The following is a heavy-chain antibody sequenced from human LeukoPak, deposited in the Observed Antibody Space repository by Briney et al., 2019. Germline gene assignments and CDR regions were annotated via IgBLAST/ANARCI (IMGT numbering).Heavy chain of an antibody. Sequence: AASVKVSCKASGYTFTGYYMHWVRQAPGQGLEWMGWINPNSGGTNYAQKFQGRVTLTRDTSISTAYMELSRLRSDDTAVYYCARSGADNWNYEFDYWGQGTLITVSS. J-gene: IGHJ4*02. CDR1: GYTFTGYY. D-gene: IGHD1-7*01. CDR3: ARSGADNWNYEFDY. V-gene: IGHV1-2*02. CDR2: INPNSGGT.